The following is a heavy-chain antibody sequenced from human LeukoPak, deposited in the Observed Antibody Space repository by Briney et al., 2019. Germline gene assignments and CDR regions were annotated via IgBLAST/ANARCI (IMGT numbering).Heavy chain of an antibody. D-gene: IGHD5-18*01. CDR1: GFTFDDYG. CDR3: ARQETAMVGLDWFDP. CDR2: INWNGGST. J-gene: IGHJ5*02. V-gene: IGHV3-20*04. Sequence: AGGSLRLSCAASGFTFDDYGMSWVRQAPGKGLEWVSGINWNGGSTGYADSVKGRFTISRDNAKNSLYLQMNSLRAEDTALYYCARQETAMVGLDWFDPWGQGTLVTVSS.